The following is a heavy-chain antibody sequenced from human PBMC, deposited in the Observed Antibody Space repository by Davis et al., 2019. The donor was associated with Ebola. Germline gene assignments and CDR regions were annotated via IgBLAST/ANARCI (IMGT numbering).Heavy chain of an antibody. Sequence: AASVKVSCKASGYTFTSYGISWVRQAPGQGLEWMGWISAYNGNTNYAQKLQGRVTMTTDTSTSTAYMELRSLRSDDTAVYYCARELFWGYYGSGSYDYLGQGTLVHVSS. J-gene: IGHJ4*02. CDR1: GYTFTSYG. V-gene: IGHV1-18*01. CDR3: ARELFWGYYGSGSYDY. D-gene: IGHD3-10*01. CDR2: ISAYNGNT.